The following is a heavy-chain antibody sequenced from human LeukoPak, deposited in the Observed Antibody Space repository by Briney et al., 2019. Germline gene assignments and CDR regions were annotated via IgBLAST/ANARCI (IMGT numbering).Heavy chain of an antibody. Sequence: PGTSLRLSCAASGFTFSNSWMGWVRQAPGKGLEWVANVQHIGGETYYVDSVKGRFTISRDNAKNSVYLQMNSLGADDTAVYYCATYSILNAREFRYWGQGTLVTVTS. CDR2: VQHIGGET. D-gene: IGHD4-11*01. CDR1: GFTFSNSW. J-gene: IGHJ1*01. CDR3: ATYSILNAREFRY. V-gene: IGHV3-7*01.